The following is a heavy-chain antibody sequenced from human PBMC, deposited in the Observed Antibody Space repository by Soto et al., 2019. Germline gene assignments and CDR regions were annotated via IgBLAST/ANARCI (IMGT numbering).Heavy chain of an antibody. CDR2: IKGEGSEK. D-gene: IGHD3-16*01. CDR3: ARLSAHGREYYLDY. Sequence: EVQLVESGGGLVQPGGSLRVSCAASGFSFSTFSMTWVRQAPGKGLEWVANIKGEGSEKTYEDSVKGRFTISRDNAKNSLYLEMNSLSAEDTAVYYCARLSAHGREYYLDYWGQGTLVTVSS. V-gene: IGHV3-7*03. J-gene: IGHJ4*02. CDR1: GFSFSTFS.